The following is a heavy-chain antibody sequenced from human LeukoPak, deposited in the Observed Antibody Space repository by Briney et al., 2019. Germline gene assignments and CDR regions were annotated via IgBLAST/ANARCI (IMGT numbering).Heavy chain of an antibody. J-gene: IGHJ1*01. CDR1: GFTFSSYA. CDR3: ARGPIVVVAALEYAEYFQH. V-gene: IGHV3-30-3*01. CDR2: ISYDGSNK. Sequence: PGRSLRLTCAASGFTFSSYAMHWVRQAPGKGLEWVAVISYDGSNKYYADSVKGRFTISRDNSKNTLYLQMNSPRAEDTAVYYCARGPIVVVAALEYAEYFQHWGQGTLVTVSS. D-gene: IGHD2-15*01.